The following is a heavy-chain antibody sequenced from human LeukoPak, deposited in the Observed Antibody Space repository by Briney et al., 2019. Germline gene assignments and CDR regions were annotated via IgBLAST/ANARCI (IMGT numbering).Heavy chain of an antibody. Sequence: GGSLRLSCAASGFTFSRYWMHWVRHTPGKGLVWVSRIHTDGSVTIYADSVKGRFTISRDNAKNTLYLQMNSLRAEDTAVYYCARHLLGDYGALDIWGQGAMVTISS. CDR2: IHTDGSVT. D-gene: IGHD4-17*01. CDR3: ARHLLGDYGALDI. V-gene: IGHV3-74*01. CDR1: GFTFSRYW. J-gene: IGHJ3*02.